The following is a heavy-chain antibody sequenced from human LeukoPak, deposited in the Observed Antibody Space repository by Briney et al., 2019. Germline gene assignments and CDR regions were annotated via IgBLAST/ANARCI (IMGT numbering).Heavy chain of an antibody. CDR2: INSDGSST. CDR1: GFTFSSYW. D-gene: IGHD2-8*02. V-gene: IGHV3-74*01. CDR3: ARGTGYNVFDY. Sequence: GGSLRLSCAASGFTFSSYWRHWVRQAPGKGLVWVSRINSDGSSTNYADSVKGRFTISRDNAKNTLYLQMNSLRAEDTAVYYCARGTGYNVFDYWGQGTLVTVSS. J-gene: IGHJ4*02.